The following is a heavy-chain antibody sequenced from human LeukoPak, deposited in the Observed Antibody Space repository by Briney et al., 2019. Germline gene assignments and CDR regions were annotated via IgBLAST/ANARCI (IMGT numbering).Heavy chain of an antibody. D-gene: IGHD4-23*01. J-gene: IGHJ3*02. CDR3: AKMRGLNKLGWDAFDI. V-gene: IGHV3-30*02. CDR1: GFIFSDYY. CDR2: IRYDGSNK. Sequence: GGSLRLSCAASGFIFSDYYMGWIRQAPGKGLEWVAFIRYDGSNKYYADSVKGRFTISRDNSKNTLYLQMNSLRAEDTAVYYCAKMRGLNKLGWDAFDIWGQGTMVTVSS.